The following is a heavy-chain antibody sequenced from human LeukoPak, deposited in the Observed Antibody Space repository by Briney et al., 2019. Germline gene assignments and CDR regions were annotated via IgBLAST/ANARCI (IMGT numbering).Heavy chain of an antibody. CDR2: INPNSGGT. J-gene: IGHJ4*02. CDR3: ARGGSWYYDSSGYYRINYFDY. CDR1: GYTFTGYY. D-gene: IGHD3-22*01. V-gene: IGHV1-2*02. Sequence: ASVKVSCKASGYTFTGYYMHWVRQAPGQGLEWMGWINPNSGGTNYAQKLQGRVTVTTDTSASTAYMELRSLRSDDTAVYYCARGGSWYYDSSGYYRINYFDYWGQGTLVTVSS.